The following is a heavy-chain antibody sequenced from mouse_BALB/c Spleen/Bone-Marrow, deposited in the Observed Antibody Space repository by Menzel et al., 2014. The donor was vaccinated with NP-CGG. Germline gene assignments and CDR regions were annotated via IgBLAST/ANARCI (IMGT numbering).Heavy chain of an antibody. D-gene: IGHD2-4*01. Sequence: VQLQQSGAELAKPGASVKVSCKSSGYTFISYWMHWVKQRPGQGLEWIGYINPITGYTEYNQKFKDKATLTADKSSSTAYMQLSSLTSEDSAVYYCARNYDYDGGYYAMDYWGQGTSVTVSS. V-gene: IGHV1-7*01. CDR3: ARNYDYDGGYYAMDY. CDR2: INPITGYT. CDR1: GYTFISYW. J-gene: IGHJ4*01.